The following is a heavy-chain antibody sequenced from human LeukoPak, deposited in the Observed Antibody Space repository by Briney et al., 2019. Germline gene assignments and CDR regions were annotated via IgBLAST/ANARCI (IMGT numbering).Heavy chain of an antibody. CDR2: IYSGGST. Sequence: GGSLRLSCAASRFTVSSNYMSWVRQAPGKGLEWVSVIYSGGSTYYADSVKGRFTISRDNSKNTLYLQMNSLRAEDTAVYYCARVSSGYIDYWGQGTLVTVSS. D-gene: IGHD3-22*01. CDR3: ARVSSGYIDY. J-gene: IGHJ4*02. CDR1: RFTVSSNY. V-gene: IGHV3-53*01.